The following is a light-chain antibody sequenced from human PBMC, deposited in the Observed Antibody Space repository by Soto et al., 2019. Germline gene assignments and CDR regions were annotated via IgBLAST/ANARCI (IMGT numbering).Light chain of an antibody. CDR2: GAS. V-gene: IGKV3-20*01. CDR1: QSISSSF. Sequence: DIVLPQSPGILSLSPGERASLSCGASQSISSSFLAWYQQKPGQAPRLLIYGASSRATGIPDRFSGTGSETDFTLTISRLEPEDFAVYYCQQYDNSPITFGQGTRLEIK. CDR3: QQYDNSPIT. J-gene: IGKJ5*01.